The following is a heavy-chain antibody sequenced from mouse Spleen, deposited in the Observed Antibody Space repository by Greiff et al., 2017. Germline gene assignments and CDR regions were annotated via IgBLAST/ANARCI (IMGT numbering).Heavy chain of an antibody. J-gene: IGHJ2*01. CDR1: GFTFSSYY. CDR3: AREWAGYDIWDY. Sequence: EVKLMESGGGLVKLGGSLKLSCAASGFTFSSYYMSWVRQTPEKRLEWVATISSGGGSTYYPDSVKGRFTISRDNAKNTLYLQMSSLNSEDTAVYYCAREWAGYDIWDYWGQGTTLTVSS. D-gene: IGHD2-14*01. V-gene: IGHV5-6-4*01. CDR2: ISSGGGST.